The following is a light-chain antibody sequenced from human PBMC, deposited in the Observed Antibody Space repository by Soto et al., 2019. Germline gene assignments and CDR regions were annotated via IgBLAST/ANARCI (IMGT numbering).Light chain of an antibody. V-gene: IGKV2-30*01. Sequence: DVVMTQSPLSLPVPLGQPASISCRSSQGLVLSDGNTYLSWFHQRPGQSPRRLIYTISDLASGVPDRFSGSGSGTDFTLKISGLEAEDVGVYYCMQSAHWPWTFGPGTKVEV. CDR2: TIS. CDR3: MQSAHWPWT. CDR1: QGLVLSDGNTY. J-gene: IGKJ1*01.